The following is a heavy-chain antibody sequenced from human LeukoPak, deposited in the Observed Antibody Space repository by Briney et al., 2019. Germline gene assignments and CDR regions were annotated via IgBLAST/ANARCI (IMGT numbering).Heavy chain of an antibody. J-gene: IGHJ5*02. CDR3: ARCPGWELLRGYWFDP. CDR1: GYTFTSYG. CDR2: ISAYNGNT. D-gene: IGHD1-26*01. Sequence: ASVKVSCKASGYTFTSYGISWVRQAPGQGLEWMGWISAYNGNTNYAQKLQGRVTMTTATSTSTAYMELRSLRSGDTAVYYCARCPGWELLRGYWFDPWGQGTLVTVSS. V-gene: IGHV1-18*01.